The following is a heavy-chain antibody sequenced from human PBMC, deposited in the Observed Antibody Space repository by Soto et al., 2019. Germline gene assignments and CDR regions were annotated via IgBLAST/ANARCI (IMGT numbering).Heavy chain of an antibody. CDR2: ISYDGSNK. D-gene: IGHD3-22*01. Sequence: GGSLRLSCAASGFTFSSYAMHWVRQAPGKGLEWVAVISYDGSNKYYADSVKGRFTISRDNSKNTLYLQMNSLRAEDTAVYYCARDSGYYYDNSGYTFDYWGQGTLVTVSS. J-gene: IGHJ4*02. CDR3: ARDSGYYYDNSGYTFDY. V-gene: IGHV3-30-3*01. CDR1: GFTFSSYA.